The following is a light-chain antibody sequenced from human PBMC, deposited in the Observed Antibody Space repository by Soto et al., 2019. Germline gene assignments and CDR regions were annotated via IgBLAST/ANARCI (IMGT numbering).Light chain of an antibody. V-gene: IGKV1-27*01. CDR2: AAS. CDR1: QDISNS. Sequence: DIQMIQSPSSLSASVGDRVTITCRASQDISNSLAWYQQRPGKVPQFLIYAASTLQTGVPSRFSGSGSGTDFTLTISSLRPEDVAIYYCQNYDSAPWTFGLGTKVEI. J-gene: IGKJ1*01. CDR3: QNYDSAPWT.